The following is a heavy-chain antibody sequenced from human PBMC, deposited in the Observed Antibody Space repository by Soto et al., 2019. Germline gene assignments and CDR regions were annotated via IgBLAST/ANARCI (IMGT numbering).Heavy chain of an antibody. CDR1: GFTFSGHY. CDR3: STTVITAPLFEY. Sequence: HPGGSLRLSYEGSGFTFSGHYMDWVRQAPGKGLEWLGRIRNKPNGHTTAYAASVKGRFTISRDDSKNLVYLQMNSLKSEDTALYYCSTTVITAPLFEYWGQGTLVTVSS. J-gene: IGHJ4*02. V-gene: IGHV3-72*01. D-gene: IGHD2-21*02. CDR2: IRNKPNGHTT.